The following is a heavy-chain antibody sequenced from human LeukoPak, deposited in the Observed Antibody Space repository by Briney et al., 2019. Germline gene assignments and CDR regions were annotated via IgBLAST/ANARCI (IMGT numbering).Heavy chain of an antibody. CDR2: GRNKANTYST. V-gene: IGHV3-72*01. J-gene: IGHJ4*02. Sequence: AGGSLRLPCAASGFTFSVHYMDWVRQAPGKGLEWVCRGRNKANTYSTDYSASVRGRFTISRDDSKNSLYLQMNGLKTEDTAVYYCARAGGSGDYYSHYSDYWGQGTLVT. CDR1: GFTFSVHY. D-gene: IGHD2-21*02. CDR3: ARAGGSGDYYSHYSDY.